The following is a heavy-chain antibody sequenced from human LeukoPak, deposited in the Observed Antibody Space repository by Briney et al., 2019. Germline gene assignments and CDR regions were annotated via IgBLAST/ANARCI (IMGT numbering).Heavy chain of an antibody. CDR2: ISSSGNTR. D-gene: IGHD4-23*01. V-gene: IGHV3-48*03. CDR3: ARDKLLGYGGFDY. J-gene: IGHJ4*02. CDR1: GFTFSGYE. Sequence: PGGSLRLSCAASGFTFSGYEMNWVRQAPGKGLEWVSYISSSGNTRYYADSVKGRFTISRDNAKNSVYLQMSSLRAEDTAVYYCARDKLLGYGGFDYWGQGTLVTVSS.